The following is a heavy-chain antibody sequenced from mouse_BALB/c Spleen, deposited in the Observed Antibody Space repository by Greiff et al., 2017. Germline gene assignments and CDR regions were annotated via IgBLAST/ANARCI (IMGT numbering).Heavy chain of an antibody. CDR2: ISYSGST. J-gene: IGHJ2*01. CDR3: ARRGIYYGNYVDY. D-gene: IGHD2-1*01. CDR1: GYSITSDYA. Sequence: EVQRVESGPGLVKPSQSLSLTCTVTGYSITSDYAWNWIRQFPGNKLEWMGYISYSGSTSYNPSLKSRISITRDTSKNQFFLQLNSVTTEDTATYYCARRGIYYGNYVDYWGQGTTLTVSS. V-gene: IGHV3-2*02.